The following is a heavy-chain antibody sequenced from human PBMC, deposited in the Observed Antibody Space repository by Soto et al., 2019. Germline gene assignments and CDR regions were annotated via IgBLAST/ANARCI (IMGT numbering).Heavy chain of an antibody. V-gene: IGHV1-46*01. D-gene: IGHD4-17*01. CDR2: INPSGGST. CDR3: ARASSPDYGDYALDN. Sequence: ASVKVSCKASGYTFTSYYMHWVRQAPGQGLEWMGIINPSGGSTSYAQKFQGRVTMTRDTSTSTVYMELSSLRSEDTAVYYCARASSPDYGDYALDNWGQGTLVTVSS. J-gene: IGHJ4*02. CDR1: GYTFTSYY.